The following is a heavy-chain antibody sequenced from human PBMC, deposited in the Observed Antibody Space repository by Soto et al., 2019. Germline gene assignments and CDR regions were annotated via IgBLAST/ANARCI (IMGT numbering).Heavy chain of an antibody. Sequence: GASVKVSCKDSGYTLTSYDINWVRQATGQGLEWMGWMNPNSGNTGYAQKFQGRVTMTRNTSISTAYMELSSLRSEDTAVYYCARAGYCSSTSCFDYWGQGTLVTVSS. CDR3: ARAGYCSSTSCFDY. CDR1: GYTLTSYD. CDR2: MNPNSGNT. D-gene: IGHD2-2*01. V-gene: IGHV1-8*01. J-gene: IGHJ4*02.